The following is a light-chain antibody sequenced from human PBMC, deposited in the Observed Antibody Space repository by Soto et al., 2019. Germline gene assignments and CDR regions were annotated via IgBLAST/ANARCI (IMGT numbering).Light chain of an antibody. CDR3: CSSGDSPTYV. CDR1: SSNVGSYKL. V-gene: IGLV2-23*02. J-gene: IGLJ1*01. CDR2: EVN. Sequence: QSALTQPASVSGSPGQSITISFTGTSSNVGSYKLVSWYQQHPGKAPKLMIFEVNKRPSGVSNRFSGSKSGNTASLTISGLKVEDEADYSCCSSGDSPTYVFGTGTQLTV.